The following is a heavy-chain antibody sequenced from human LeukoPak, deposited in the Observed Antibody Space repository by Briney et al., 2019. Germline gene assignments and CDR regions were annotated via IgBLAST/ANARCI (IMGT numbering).Heavy chain of an antibody. V-gene: IGHV4-59*01. D-gene: IGHD3-9*01. Sequence: PSETLSLTCTVSGGFISSYYWSWIRQPPGKGLEWIGYIYYSGSTNYNPSLKSRVTISVDTSKNQFSLKLSSVTAADTAVYYCARLSKTEYSYYDILTGSFHFDYWGQGTLVTVSS. CDR2: IYYSGST. CDR1: GGFISSYY. CDR3: ARLSKTEYSYYDILTGSFHFDY. J-gene: IGHJ4*02.